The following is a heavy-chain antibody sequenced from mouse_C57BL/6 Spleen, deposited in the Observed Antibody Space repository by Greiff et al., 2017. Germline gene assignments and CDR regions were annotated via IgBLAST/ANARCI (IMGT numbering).Heavy chain of an antibody. Sequence: QVQLQQSGAELVKPGASVKISCKASGYAFSSYWMNWVKQRPGKGLAWIGQIYPGDGDTNYNGKFKGKATLTADKSSSTAYMQLSSLTSEDSAVYFCARPILDYYGSSYFAYWGQGTLVTVSA. V-gene: IGHV1-80*01. CDR2: IYPGDGDT. CDR1: GYAFSSYW. D-gene: IGHD1-1*01. J-gene: IGHJ3*01. CDR3: ARPILDYYGSSYFAY.